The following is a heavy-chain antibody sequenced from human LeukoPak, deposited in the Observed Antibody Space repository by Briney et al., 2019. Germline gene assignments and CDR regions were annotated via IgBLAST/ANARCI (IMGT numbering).Heavy chain of an antibody. V-gene: IGHV4-59*08. CDR1: GGSISSYY. CDR2: IYYSGST. CDR3: ARLSSSWYSDFDY. D-gene: IGHD6-13*01. J-gene: IGHJ4*02. Sequence: PSETLSLTCTVSGGSISSYYWSWIRQPPGKGLEWIGYIYYSGSTNYNPSLKSRVTISVDTSKNQFSLKLSSVTAADTAVYYCARLSSSWYSDFDYWGQGTLVTVSS.